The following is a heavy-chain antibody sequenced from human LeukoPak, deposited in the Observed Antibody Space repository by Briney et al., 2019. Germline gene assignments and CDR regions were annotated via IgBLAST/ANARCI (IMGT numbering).Heavy chain of an antibody. CDR2: IYTSGGT. CDR1: GGSISSGSYS. CDR3: ARGGAGGGSSYPFDY. J-gene: IGHJ4*02. Sequence: SQTLSLTCTVSGGSISSGSYSWSWIRQPAGKGLEWIGRIYTSGGTNYNPSLKTRVTIPVDMSNNQFSLKLTSVTAADTAVYYWARGGAGGGSSYPFDYGGQGPLVPVSS. V-gene: IGHV4-61*02. D-gene: IGHD1-26*01.